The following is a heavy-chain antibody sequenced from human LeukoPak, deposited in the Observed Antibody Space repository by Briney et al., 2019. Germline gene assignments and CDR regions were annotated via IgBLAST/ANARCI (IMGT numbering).Heavy chain of an antibody. J-gene: IGHJ6*02. Sequence: SETLSLTCTVSGGSISSYYWSWMRQPPGKGLEWIGYIYYSGSTNYNPSLKSRVTISADTSKNQFSLKLSSVTAADTAVYYCARSDVPRSYYYYGMDVWGQGTTVTVSS. V-gene: IGHV4-59*01. CDR2: IYYSGST. D-gene: IGHD6-6*01. CDR1: GGSISSYY. CDR3: ARSDVPRSYYYYGMDV.